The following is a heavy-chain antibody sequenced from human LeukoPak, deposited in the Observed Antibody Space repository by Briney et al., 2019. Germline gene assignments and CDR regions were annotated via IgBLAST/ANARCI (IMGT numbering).Heavy chain of an antibody. CDR3: ARDLKVSLDY. V-gene: IGHV3-30-3*01. CDR2: ISYDGSNE. Sequence: GRSLRLSCAASGFTFSSYAMHWVRQAPGKGLEWVAVISYDGSNEYYADSVKGRFTISRDNSKNTLYLQMNSLRAEDTAVYYCARDLKVSLDYWGQGTLVTVSS. J-gene: IGHJ4*02. D-gene: IGHD3-22*01. CDR1: GFTFSSYA.